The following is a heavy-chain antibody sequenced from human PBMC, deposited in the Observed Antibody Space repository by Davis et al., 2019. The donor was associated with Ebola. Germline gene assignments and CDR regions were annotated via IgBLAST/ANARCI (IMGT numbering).Heavy chain of an antibody. J-gene: IGHJ4*02. CDR1: GGSISSYY. Sequence: SETLSLTCTVSGGSISSYYWSWIRQPPGKGLEWIGYIYYSGSTNYNPSLKSRVTISVDKSKNQFSLKLSSVTAADTAVYYCARAAGEWELLYFDYWGQGTLVTVSS. D-gene: IGHD1-26*01. CDR2: IYYSGST. CDR3: ARAAGEWELLYFDY. V-gene: IGHV4-59*12.